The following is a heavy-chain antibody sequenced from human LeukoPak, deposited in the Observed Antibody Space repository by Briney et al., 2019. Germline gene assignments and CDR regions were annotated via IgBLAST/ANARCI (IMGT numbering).Heavy chain of an antibody. V-gene: IGHV3-7*01. CDR2: IRQDGGVK. CDR3: AELGITMIGGV. D-gene: IGHD3-10*02. J-gene: IGHJ6*04. Sequence: GGSLRLSCAASGFTFSGYWMMWVRQAPGKGLEWVANIRQDGGVKQYVDSVKGRFTISRDNAKNSPYLQMNSLRAEDTAVYYCAELGITMIGGVWGKGTTVTISS. CDR1: GFTFSGYW.